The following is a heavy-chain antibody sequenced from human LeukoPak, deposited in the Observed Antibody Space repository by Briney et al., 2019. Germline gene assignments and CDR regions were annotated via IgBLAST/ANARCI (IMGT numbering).Heavy chain of an antibody. D-gene: IGHD2-15*01. V-gene: IGHV1-18*01. CDR3: ARGSLGYCSGGSCSHPYYFDY. Sequence: ASVNVSCKASGYTFTSYGISWVRQAPGQGLEWMGWISAYNGNTNYAQKLQGRVTMTTDTSTSTAYMELRSLRSDDTAVYYCARGSLGYCSGGSCSHPYYFDYWGQGTLVTVS. CDR2: ISAYNGNT. CDR1: GYTFTSYG. J-gene: IGHJ4*02.